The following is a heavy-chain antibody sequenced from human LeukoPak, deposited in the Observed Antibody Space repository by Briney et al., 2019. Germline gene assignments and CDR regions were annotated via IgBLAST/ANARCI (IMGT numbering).Heavy chain of an antibody. CDR1: GLSFSSYA. V-gene: IGHV3-23*01. D-gene: IGHD5-12*01. CDR3: AGYSGYEYYFDY. Sequence: GGSLRLSCAASGLSFSSYAMSWVRQAAGKGLEWVSSINDNGGSTYYAGSVKGRFTISRDNSKNTLYLQMSSLGADDTAKYYCAGYSGYEYYFDYWGQGTLVTVSS. CDR2: INDNGGST. J-gene: IGHJ4*02.